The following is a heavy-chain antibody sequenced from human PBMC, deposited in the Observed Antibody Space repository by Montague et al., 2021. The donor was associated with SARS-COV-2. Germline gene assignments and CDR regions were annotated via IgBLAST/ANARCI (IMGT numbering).Heavy chain of an antibody. D-gene: IGHD3-10*01. CDR2: IYYSGST. Sequence: SETLSLTCTVSGGSIGTTTYYWGWIRQPPGKGLEWIGSIYYSGSTYYNSSLKSRVTISLDTSKKQFSLELRSVTAADTAIYYCATRGRGVSPGDYWGQGTLVTVSS. CDR3: ATRGRGVSPGDY. J-gene: IGHJ4*02. V-gene: IGHV4-39*01. CDR1: GGSIGTTTYY.